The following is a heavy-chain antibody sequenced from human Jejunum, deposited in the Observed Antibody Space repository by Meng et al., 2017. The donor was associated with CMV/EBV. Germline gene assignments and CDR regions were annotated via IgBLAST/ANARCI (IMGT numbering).Heavy chain of an antibody. J-gene: IGHJ4*02. CDR3: ARGAPWTDYDY. CDR1: GFTIRNYA. CDR2: IGASGGST. D-gene: IGHD3/OR15-3a*01. Sequence: SCAASGFTIRNYAMSWVRQTPGKGLEWVSGIGASGGSTYYADSVKGRFTISRDNINNILYLQMHSLRADDTAVYYCARGAPWTDYDYWGQGTLVTVSS. V-gene: IGHV3-23*01.